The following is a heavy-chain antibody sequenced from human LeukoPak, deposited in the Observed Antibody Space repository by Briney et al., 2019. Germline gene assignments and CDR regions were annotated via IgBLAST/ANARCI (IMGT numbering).Heavy chain of an antibody. J-gene: IGHJ6*02. D-gene: IGHD1-1*01. CDR1: GYSFTSYW. CDR3: ARRYNWNDYGYYYYGMDV. Sequence: GESLKISCKGSGYSFTSYWISWVRQMPGKGLEWMGRIDPSDSYTNYSPSFQGHVTISADKSISTAYLQWSSLKASDTAMYYCARRYNWNDYGYYYYGMDVWGQGTTVTVSS. CDR2: IDPSDSYT. V-gene: IGHV5-10-1*01.